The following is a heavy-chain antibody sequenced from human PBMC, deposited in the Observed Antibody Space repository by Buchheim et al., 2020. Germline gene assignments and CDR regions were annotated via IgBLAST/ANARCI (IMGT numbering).Heavy chain of an antibody. V-gene: IGHV5-10-1*03. CDR1: GYSFTSYW. D-gene: IGHD2-2*01. Sequence: EVQLVQSGAEVKKPGESLRISCKGSGYSFTSYWISWVRQMPGKGLEWMGRIDPSDSYTNYSPSFQGHVTLSADKSISPAYLQWSSLKASDTAMYYCASDGPPAAISYYYYGMDVWGQGTT. CDR3: ASDGPPAAISYYYYGMDV. J-gene: IGHJ6*02. CDR2: IDPSDSYT.